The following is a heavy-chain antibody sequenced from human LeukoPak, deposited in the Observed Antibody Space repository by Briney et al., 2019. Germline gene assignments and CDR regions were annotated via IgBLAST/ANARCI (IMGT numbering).Heavy chain of an antibody. CDR1: GFTFDNYA. CDR3: ARGPRAPKHFIVVVAAVRSRGDWFDP. J-gene: IGHJ5*02. V-gene: IGHV4-34*01. Sequence: GSLRLSCAASGFTFDNYAMSWVRQPPGKGLEWIGEINHSGSTNYNPSLKSRVTISVDTSKNQFSLKLSSVTAADTAVYYCARGPRAPKHFIVVVAAVRSRGDWFDPWGREPWSPSPQ. D-gene: IGHD2-15*01. CDR2: INHSGST.